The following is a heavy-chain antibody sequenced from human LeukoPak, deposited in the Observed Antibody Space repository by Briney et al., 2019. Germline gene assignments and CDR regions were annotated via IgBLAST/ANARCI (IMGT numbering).Heavy chain of an antibody. CDR2: INPSGGST. J-gene: IGHJ4*02. CDR3: ARDMVTWIQLWFWPPLDY. V-gene: IGHV1-46*01. CDR1: GYTFSSYY. Sequence: ASVKVSCKTSGYTFSSYYIHWVRQAPGQGLEWMGIINPSGGSTNYAQKFQGRVTMTRDMSTSTVYMELSSLRSEDTAVYYCARDMVTWIQLWFWPPLDYWGQGTLVTVSS. D-gene: IGHD5-18*01.